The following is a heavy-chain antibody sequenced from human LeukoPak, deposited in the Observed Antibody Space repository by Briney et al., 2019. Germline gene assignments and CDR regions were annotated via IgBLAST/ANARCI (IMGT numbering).Heavy chain of an antibody. Sequence: GGSLRLSCAASGFTFSSYAMSWVRQAPGKGLEWVSVIYSGGSTYYADSVRGRFTISRDNANNMLYLQMKSLSAEDTALYYCVRDRYFDWSDAFDVWGQGTMVTVSS. D-gene: IGHD3-9*01. CDR1: GFTFSSYA. V-gene: IGHV3-66*01. CDR3: VRDRYFDWSDAFDV. CDR2: IYSGGST. J-gene: IGHJ3*01.